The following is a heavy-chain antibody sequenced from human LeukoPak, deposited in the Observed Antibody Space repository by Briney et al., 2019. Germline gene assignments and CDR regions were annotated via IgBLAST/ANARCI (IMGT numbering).Heavy chain of an antibody. CDR1: GFTFSDYY. J-gene: IGHJ4*02. Sequence: GGSLRLSCAASGFTFSDYYMSWIRQAPGKGLEWVSYISRSSSTIHYADSVKGRFTISRDNAKSSLFLQMNSLRAEDTAVYYCARDGGATMVRGAATYDSWGQGTLVTVSS. CDR3: ARDGGATMVRGAATYDS. CDR2: ISRSSSTI. V-gene: IGHV3-11*04. D-gene: IGHD3-10*01.